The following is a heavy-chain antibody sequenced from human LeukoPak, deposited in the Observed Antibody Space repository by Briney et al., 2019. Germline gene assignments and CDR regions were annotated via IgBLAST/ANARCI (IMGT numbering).Heavy chain of an antibody. Sequence: QTGGSLRLSCAASGFTFSSYAMHWVRQAPGKGLEWVAIIWYDGNNKYYADSVKGRFTISRDNSKNMLFLQMNSLRAEDTAVYYCARDPQYCSGGSCYSRYSFDYWGQGTLVTVSS. CDR3: ARDPQYCSGGSCYSRYSFDY. CDR2: IWYDGNNK. D-gene: IGHD2-15*01. CDR1: GFTFSSYA. V-gene: IGHV3-33*08. J-gene: IGHJ4*02.